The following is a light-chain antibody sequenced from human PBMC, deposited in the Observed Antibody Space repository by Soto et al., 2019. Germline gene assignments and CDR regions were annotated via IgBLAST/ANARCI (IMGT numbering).Light chain of an antibody. V-gene: IGLV2-14*01. CDR2: EVS. J-gene: IGLJ1*01. CDR1: SSDVGGYNY. Sequence: QSVLTQPASVSGSPGQSITISCTGTSSDVGGYNYVSWYQQHPGKAPKLMIYEVSNRPSGVSDRFSGSKSGNTASLIISGLQAEDEADYYCSSYTSSTTLDVFGAGTKLTVI. CDR3: SSYTSSTTLDV.